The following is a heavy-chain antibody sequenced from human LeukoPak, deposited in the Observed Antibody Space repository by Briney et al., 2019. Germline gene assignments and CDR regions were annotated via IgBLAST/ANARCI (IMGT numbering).Heavy chain of an antibody. D-gene: IGHD3-16*02. V-gene: IGHV4-39*01. CDR3: ARQSDMITFGGVIAPPHAFDI. CDR1: GGSISSSSYY. CDR2: IYYSGST. Sequence: PSETLSLTCTVSGGSISSSSYYRGWIRQPPGKGLEWIGSIYYSGSTYYNPSLKSRVTISVDTSKNQFSLKLSSVTAADTAVYYCARQSDMITFGGVIAPPHAFDIWGQGTMVTVSS. J-gene: IGHJ3*02.